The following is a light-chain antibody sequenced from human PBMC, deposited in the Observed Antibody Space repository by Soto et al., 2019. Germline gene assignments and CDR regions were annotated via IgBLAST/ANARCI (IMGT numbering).Light chain of an antibody. Sequence: EIVLTQSPATLSLSPGDRATLSCRASHSVGGLLAWYQQKPGQAPRLLIYFASNRASGIPDRFGGSGSGTDFTLTIDSLEPEDFAVYHCQQYGRSPLTFGGGTKVEIK. CDR1: HSVGGL. V-gene: IGKV3-20*01. CDR2: FAS. CDR3: QQYGRSPLT. J-gene: IGKJ4*01.